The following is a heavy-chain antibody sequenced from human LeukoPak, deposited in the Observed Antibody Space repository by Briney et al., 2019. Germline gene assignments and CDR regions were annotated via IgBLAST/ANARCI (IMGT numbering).Heavy chain of an antibody. CDR3: ARSSRYDIWTGYPY. CDR1: GYTFTGYY. CDR2: INAHSGGT. J-gene: IGHJ4*02. V-gene: IGHV1-2*02. D-gene: IGHD3-9*01. Sequence: GASVKVSCKASGYTFTGYYMHWVRQAPGQGREWMGWINAHSGGTNYAQKFQGRVTMTRDTSISTAYMELSRLRSDDTAVYYCARSSRYDIWTGYPYWGQGTLVTVSP.